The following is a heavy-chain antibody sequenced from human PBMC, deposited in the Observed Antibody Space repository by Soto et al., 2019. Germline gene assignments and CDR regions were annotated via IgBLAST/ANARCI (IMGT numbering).Heavy chain of an antibody. CDR1: GYTFTSYA. J-gene: IGHJ5*02. CDR3: ARDLSSDIVVVPAARIGENWFDP. Sequence: GASVKVSCKASGYTFTSYAMNWVRQAPGQGLEWMGWINTNTGNPTYAQGFTGRFVFSLDTSVSTAYLQICSLKAEDTAVYYCARDLSSDIVVVPAARIGENWFDPWGQGTLVTVSS. CDR2: INTNTGNP. V-gene: IGHV7-4-1*01. D-gene: IGHD2-2*01.